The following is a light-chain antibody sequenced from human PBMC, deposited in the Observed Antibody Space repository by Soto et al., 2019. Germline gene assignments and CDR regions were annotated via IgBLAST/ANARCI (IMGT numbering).Light chain of an antibody. Sequence: EIGMTQSPATLSVSPGERATLSCRASQSVSSNLAWYQQKPGQAPRLLMYGASTRATGVPARFSGSGSGTEFTLTISSLQSEDFAVYYCQQYDNWPLHTFGQGTKLAIK. CDR2: GAS. CDR1: QSVSSN. J-gene: IGKJ2*01. CDR3: QQYDNWPLHT. V-gene: IGKV3-15*01.